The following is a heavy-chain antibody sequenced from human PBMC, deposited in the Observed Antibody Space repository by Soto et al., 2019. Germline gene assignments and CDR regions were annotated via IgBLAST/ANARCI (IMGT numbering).Heavy chain of an antibody. Sequence: QVQLVQSGAEVKKPGSSVKVSCKASGGTFSSYTISWVRQAPGQGLEWMGRIIPILGIANYAQKFQGRVTITADKSTSTAYMELSSLRSEDTAVYYCARGSLGGSGSAARYYFDYWGQGTLVTVSS. CDR1: GGTFSSYT. J-gene: IGHJ4*02. D-gene: IGHD3-10*01. V-gene: IGHV1-69*02. CDR2: IIPILGIA. CDR3: ARGSLGGSGSAARYYFDY.